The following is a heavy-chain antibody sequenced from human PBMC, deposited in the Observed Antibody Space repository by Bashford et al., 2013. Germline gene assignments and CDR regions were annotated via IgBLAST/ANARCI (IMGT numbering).Heavy chain of an antibody. CDR2: IYYSGST. J-gene: IGHJ6*02. CDR3: AREGGSHYPGGYNYYGVDV. Sequence: SETLSLTCSVSGGSLSSSSYYWAWIRQPPGKGLEWIGSIYYSGSTYYNPSLKSRVTISVDTSKNHFSLKLSSVTAADTAVYYCAREGGSHYPGGYNYYGVDVWGQGTTVTVSS. CDR1: GGSLSSSSYY. D-gene: IGHD1-26*01. V-gene: IGHV4-39*07.